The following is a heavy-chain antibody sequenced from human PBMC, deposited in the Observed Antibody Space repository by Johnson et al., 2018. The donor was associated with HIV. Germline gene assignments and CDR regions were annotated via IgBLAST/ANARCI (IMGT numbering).Heavy chain of an antibody. V-gene: IGHV3-30*04. CDR2: ISYDGSDN. D-gene: IGHD3-16*01. Sequence: QVQLVESGGGVVKSGRSLRLSCAASGFTFSSYGMHWVRQAPAKGLEWVAVISYDGSDNDYADSVKGRFTISRDSSKNTLYLQMNSLRIEDTAVYYCARGSRYTYDNDDVYLLQAFDVWGQGTVVTVSS. CDR1: GFTFSSYG. CDR3: ARGSRYTYDNDDVYLLQAFDV. J-gene: IGHJ3*01.